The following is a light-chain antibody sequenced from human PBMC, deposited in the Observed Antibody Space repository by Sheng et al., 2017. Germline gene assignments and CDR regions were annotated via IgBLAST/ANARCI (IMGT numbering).Light chain of an antibody. J-gene: IGKJ1*01. CDR3: QQYGSSPPWT. CDR2: GAS. V-gene: IGKV3-20*01. CDR1: QSVSSY. Sequence: EIVLTQSPATLSLSPGERATLSCRASQSVSSYLAWYQQKPGQAPRLLIYGASSRATDIPDRFSGSGSGTDFTLTISRLETEDCGVYYCQQYGSSPPWTFGQGTKVEIK.